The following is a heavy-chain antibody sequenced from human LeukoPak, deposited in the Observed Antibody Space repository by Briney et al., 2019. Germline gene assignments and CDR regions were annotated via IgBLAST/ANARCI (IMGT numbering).Heavy chain of an antibody. J-gene: IGHJ4*02. CDR2: IHNSGTT. CDR1: GGPFSGYF. V-gene: IGHV4-34*01. CDR3: ARRYYYNLGSFPFDF. D-gene: IGHD3-10*01. Sequence: SETLSLTCAVSGGPFSGYFWSWIRQSSGKGLEWIGEIHNSGTTNYNPSLNSRVTISEDTSKNQFYLSLSSVTAADTAVYYCARRYYYNLGSFPFDFWGQGTLVNVSS.